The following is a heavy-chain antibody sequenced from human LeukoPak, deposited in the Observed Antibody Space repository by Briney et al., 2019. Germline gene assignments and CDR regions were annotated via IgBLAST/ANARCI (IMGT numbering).Heavy chain of an antibody. CDR3: ARYIVAAIGAFDY. J-gene: IGHJ4*02. Sequence: GGSLRLSCAASGFIFSSYAMSWVRQAPGKGLEWVSVIYSGGSTYYADSVKGRFTSPRDNSKNTLYLQMNSLRAEDTAIYYCARYIVAAIGAFDYWGQGTLVTVSS. D-gene: IGHD5-12*01. V-gene: IGHV3-23*03. CDR1: GFIFSSYA. CDR2: IYSGGST.